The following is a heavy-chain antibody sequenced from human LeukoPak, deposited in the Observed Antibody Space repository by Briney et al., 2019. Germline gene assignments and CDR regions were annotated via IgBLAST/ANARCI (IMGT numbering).Heavy chain of an antibody. J-gene: IGHJ4*02. CDR2: ITGSGGST. D-gene: IGHD5-18*01. CDR1: GLTFSSYA. Sequence: GGSLRLSCAASGLTFSSYAMSWVRQAPGKGLEWVSAITGSGGSTYYADSVKGRFTISRDNSKNTLYLQMNSLRAEDTAVYYCAKVYSYGHEAYFDYWGPGTLVTVSS. CDR3: AKVYSYGHEAYFDY. V-gene: IGHV3-23*01.